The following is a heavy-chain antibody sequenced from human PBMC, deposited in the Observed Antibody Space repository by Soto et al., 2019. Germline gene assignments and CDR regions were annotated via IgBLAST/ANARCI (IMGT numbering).Heavy chain of an antibody. CDR3: ARHLRVLGVNPSFDP. CDR2: IYYSGST. CDR1: GGSISSYY. J-gene: IGHJ5*02. Sequence: QVQLQESGPGLVKPSETLSLTCTVSGGSISSYYWSWIRQPPGKGLEWIGYIYYSGSTNYNPSLKSRVTISVDTSKNQSSLKLSSVTAADTAVYYCARHLRVLGVNPSFDPWGQGTLVTVSS. D-gene: IGHD3-10*01. V-gene: IGHV4-59*08.